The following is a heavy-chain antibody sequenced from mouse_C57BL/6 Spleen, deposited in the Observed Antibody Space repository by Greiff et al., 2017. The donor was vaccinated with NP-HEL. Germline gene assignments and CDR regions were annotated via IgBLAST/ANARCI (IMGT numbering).Heavy chain of an antibody. D-gene: IGHD1-1*01. CDR3: ARKEITTVVSDY. V-gene: IGHV1-81*01. Sequence: QVQLQQSGAELARPGASVKLSCKASGYTFTSYGISWVKQRTGQGLEWIGEIYPRSGNTYYNEKFKGKATLTADKSSSTAYMELRSLTSEDSAVYFCARKEITTVVSDYWGQGTTLTVSS. J-gene: IGHJ2*01. CDR2: IYPRSGNT. CDR1: GYTFTSYG.